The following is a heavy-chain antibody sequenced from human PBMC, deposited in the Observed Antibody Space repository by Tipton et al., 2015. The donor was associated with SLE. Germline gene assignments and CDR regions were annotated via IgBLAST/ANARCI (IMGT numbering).Heavy chain of an antibody. CDR1: GDSISSANW. D-gene: IGHD2-8*01. Sequence: TLSLTCAVSGDSISSANWWSWVRQSPGKGLEWIGQIYHGGSTNYNPSLKSRLTITVDRSKNQFSLTLSSVTAADTAVYYCARRPYNNGVRWFDPWGQGTLVTVSS. J-gene: IGHJ5*02. CDR3: ARRPYNNGVRWFDP. CDR2: IYHGGST. V-gene: IGHV4-4*02.